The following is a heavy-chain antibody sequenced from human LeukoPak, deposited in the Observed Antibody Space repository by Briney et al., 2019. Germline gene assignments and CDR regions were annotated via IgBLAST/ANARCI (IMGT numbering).Heavy chain of an antibody. V-gene: IGHV3-30*18. CDR1: GFMFSSHG. J-gene: IGHJ5*02. Sequence: PGGSLRLSCAASGFMFSSHGMHGVRQAPGKGLEWVAVISYDGSKKYYADSVKGRFTISRDNSKNTLYLQMNSLRVEDTAVYYCAKGDYYDVLTGRQNWFGPWGQGTLVTVSS. CDR3: AKGDYYDVLTGRQNWFGP. CDR2: ISYDGSKK. D-gene: IGHD3-9*01.